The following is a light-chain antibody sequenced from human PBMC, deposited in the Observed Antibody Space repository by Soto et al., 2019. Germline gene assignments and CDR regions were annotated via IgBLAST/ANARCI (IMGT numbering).Light chain of an antibody. V-gene: IGLV2-14*01. Sequence: QSVLTQPASVSGSPGQSLTISCTGTSSDVGDYDYVSWYQQHPGKTPKLMIYEVSHRPSGVSNRFSGSKSGNTASLTISGLQAEDEADYYCSSYTGSSTWVFGGGTKVTVL. CDR1: SSDVGDYDY. CDR3: SSYTGSSTWV. CDR2: EVS. J-gene: IGLJ3*02.